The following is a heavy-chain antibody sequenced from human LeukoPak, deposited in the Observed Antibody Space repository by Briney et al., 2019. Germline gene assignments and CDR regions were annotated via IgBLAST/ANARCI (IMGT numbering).Heavy chain of an antibody. D-gene: IGHD3-9*01. V-gene: IGHV3-23*01. CDR1: GFTFSSYG. CDR2: ISGSGGST. CDR3: AKVPSYDILTGYYVDY. Sequence: GGSLRLSCAASGFTFSSYGMSWVRQAPGKGLEWVSAISGSGGSTYYADSVKGRFTISRDNSKNTLYLQMNSLRAEDTAVYYCAKVPSYDILTGYYVDYWGQGTLVTVSS. J-gene: IGHJ4*02.